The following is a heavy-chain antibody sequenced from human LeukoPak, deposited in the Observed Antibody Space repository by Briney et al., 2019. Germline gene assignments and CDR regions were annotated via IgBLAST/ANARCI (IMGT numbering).Heavy chain of an antibody. CDR2: IYYSGST. V-gene: IGHV4-39*01. CDR1: GGSISSSSYY. CDR3: ARPAYSGSYPFDY. D-gene: IGHD1-26*01. J-gene: IGHJ4*02. Sequence: SETLSLTCTVSGGSISSSSYYWGWIRQPPGKGLEWIGSIYYSGSTYYNPSLKSRVTISVDTSKNQFSLKLSSVTAADTALYYCARPAYSGSYPFDYWGQGTLVTVSS.